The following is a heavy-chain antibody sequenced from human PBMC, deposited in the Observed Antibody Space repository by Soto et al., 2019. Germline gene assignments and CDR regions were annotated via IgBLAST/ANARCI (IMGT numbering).Heavy chain of an antibody. Sequence: PSETLSLTCTVSGGSISSGGYYWSWIRQHPGKGLEWIGYIYYSGSTYYNPSLKSRVTISVDTSKNQFSLKLSSVTAADTAVYYCARDRWVAAAGKRDQYNWFDPSGQGTPVTVSS. CDR3: ARDRWVAAAGKRDQYNWFDP. D-gene: IGHD6-13*01. J-gene: IGHJ5*02. CDR1: GGSISSGGYY. CDR2: IYYSGST. V-gene: IGHV4-31*03.